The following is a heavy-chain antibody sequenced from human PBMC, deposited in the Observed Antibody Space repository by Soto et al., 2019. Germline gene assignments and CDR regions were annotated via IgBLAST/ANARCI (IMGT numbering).Heavy chain of an antibody. Sequence: SETLSLTCTVSGGSINDYYWSWTRQPPGKGLEWIAYGLRPDYTGYNPSLRNRVTISSDTSKNQLSLRLISVTAADTAVYYCVAGPDRAKSAYWGQGTLVT. J-gene: IGHJ4*01. CDR1: GGSINDYY. CDR3: VAGPDRAKSAY. CDR2: GLRPDYT. V-gene: IGHV4-59*01.